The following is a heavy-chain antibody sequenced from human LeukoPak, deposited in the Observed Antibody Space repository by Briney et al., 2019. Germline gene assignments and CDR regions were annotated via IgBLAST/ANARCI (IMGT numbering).Heavy chain of an antibody. CDR2: MNTDGTNT. CDR3: ARVVAAMGGIDY. V-gene: IGHV3-74*01. J-gene: IGHJ4*02. D-gene: IGHD2-21*02. Sequence: GGSLRLSCAASGFTFSIHWMHWVRQAPGKGLVWVSRMNTDGTNTAYADSVKGRFTISRDNSKNTLYLQMNSLRAEDTAVYYCARVVAAMGGIDYWGQGTLVTVSS. CDR1: GFTFSIHW.